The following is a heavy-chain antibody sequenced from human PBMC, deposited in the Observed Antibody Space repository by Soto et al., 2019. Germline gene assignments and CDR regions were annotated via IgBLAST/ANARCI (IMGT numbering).Heavy chain of an antibody. CDR3: ARGSYDFWSGYYSAPHPNWFDP. Sequence: ASVKVSCKASGGTFSSYAISWVRQAPGQGLEWMGGIIPIFGTANYAQKFQGRVTITADESTSTAYMELSSLRSEDTAVYYCARGSYDFWSGYYSAPHPNWFDPWGQRTLVTVSS. D-gene: IGHD3-3*01. CDR2: IIPIFGTA. V-gene: IGHV1-69*13. CDR1: GGTFSSYA. J-gene: IGHJ5*02.